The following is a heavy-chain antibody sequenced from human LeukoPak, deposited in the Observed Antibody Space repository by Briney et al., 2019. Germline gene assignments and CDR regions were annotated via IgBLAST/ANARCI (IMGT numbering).Heavy chain of an antibody. Sequence: ASVKVSCKVSGYTLAELSIHWVRQTPGKGLEWMGGSKLDHGETVYAPNFQGRVTMPEETSTGTAYMQVSTLRSDDTAVYYCATEGKKQLLQGDAFDVWGQGTMISVSS. V-gene: IGHV1-24*01. D-gene: IGHD2-2*01. CDR3: ATEGKKQLLQGDAFDV. CDR1: GYTLAELS. CDR2: SKLDHGET. J-gene: IGHJ3*01.